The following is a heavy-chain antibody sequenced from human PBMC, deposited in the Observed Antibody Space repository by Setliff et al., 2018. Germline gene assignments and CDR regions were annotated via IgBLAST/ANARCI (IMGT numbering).Heavy chain of an antibody. J-gene: IGHJ6*02. CDR1: GGTFGNHG. D-gene: IGHD3-22*01. V-gene: IGHV1-69*10. CDR2: IIPILAIT. Sequence: GASVKVSCKASGGTFGNHGISWVRLAPGQGLEWMGGIIPILAITNYAQKFQGRVTITAEESTTTASMELTSLRSEDTAVYYCARVSNHYDSSGYAPYYYYGMDVWGQGTTVTVSS. CDR3: ARVSNHYDSSGYAPYYYYGMDV.